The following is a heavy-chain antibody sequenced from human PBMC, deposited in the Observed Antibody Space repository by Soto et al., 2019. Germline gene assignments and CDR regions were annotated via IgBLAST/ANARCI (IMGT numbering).Heavy chain of an antibody. CDR1: GYTFTGYY. D-gene: IGHD6-19*01. Sequence: ASVKVSCKASGYTFTGYYMHWVRQAPGQGLEWMGWINPNSGGTNYAQKFQGWVTMTRDTSISTAYMELSRLRSDDTAVYYCARDGAVAGTVVSMDVWGQGTTVTVSS. J-gene: IGHJ6*02. CDR3: ARDGAVAGTVVSMDV. V-gene: IGHV1-2*04. CDR2: INPNSGGT.